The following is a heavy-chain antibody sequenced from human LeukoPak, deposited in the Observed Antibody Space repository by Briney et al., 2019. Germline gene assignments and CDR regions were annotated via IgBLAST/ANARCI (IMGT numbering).Heavy chain of an antibody. D-gene: IGHD6-13*01. CDR2: IYHSGNI. V-gene: IGHV4-38-2*01. J-gene: IGHJ5*02. CDR3: ARHSSSWYVAA. Sequence: SETLSLTCAVCGGSFSGYYWSWIRQPPGKGLEWIGSIYHSGNIYYNPSLKSRVTISVDTSKNQFSLKLSSVTAADTAVYYCARHSSSWYVAAWGQGTLVTVSS. CDR1: GGSFSGYY.